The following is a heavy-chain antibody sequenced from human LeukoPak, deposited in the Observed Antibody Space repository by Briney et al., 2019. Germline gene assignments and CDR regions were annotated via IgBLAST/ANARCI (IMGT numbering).Heavy chain of an antibody. CDR2: IYYSGTT. Sequence: SETLSLTCTVSGGSISSYYRNWIRQPPGKGLEWIGYIYYSGTTNYNPSLKSRVSMSVDTSKNQFSLKLSSVTAADTAVYYCAKAGAVVVVAAKYFDYWGQGTLVTVSS. D-gene: IGHD2-15*01. J-gene: IGHJ4*02. CDR3: AKAGAVVVVAAKYFDY. CDR1: GGSISSYY. V-gene: IGHV4-59*01.